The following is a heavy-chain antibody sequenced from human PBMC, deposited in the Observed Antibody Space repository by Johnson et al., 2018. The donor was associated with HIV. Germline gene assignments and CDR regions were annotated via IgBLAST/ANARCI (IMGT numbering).Heavy chain of an antibody. Sequence: QLVESGGGAVQPGRSLTLSCAASGFTFSSYAMSWVRQAPGKGLEWVSAISGSGGSTYYADSVKGRFTISRDNSKNTLYLQMNSLRAEDTAVYYCAKETRSIAAADGAFDIWGQGTMVTVSS. CDR3: AKETRSIAAADGAFDI. CDR2: ISGSGGST. CDR1: GFTFSSYA. V-gene: IGHV3-23*04. J-gene: IGHJ3*02. D-gene: IGHD6-13*01.